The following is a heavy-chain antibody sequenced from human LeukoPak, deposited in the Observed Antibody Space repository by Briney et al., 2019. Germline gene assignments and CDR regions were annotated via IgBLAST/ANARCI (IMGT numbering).Heavy chain of an antibody. CDR3: SRGYRVFDY. Sequence: PGGSLRLSCAASGFTFSSYAMSWVRQAPGKGLEWVSTVSDSGITTKEADSVKGRFTTSRDNSKSTLYLQMNSLRGEDTALYYCSRGYRVFDYWGQGTLVTVSS. CDR2: VSDSGITT. D-gene: IGHD1-1*01. J-gene: IGHJ4*02. V-gene: IGHV3-23*01. CDR1: GFTFSSYA.